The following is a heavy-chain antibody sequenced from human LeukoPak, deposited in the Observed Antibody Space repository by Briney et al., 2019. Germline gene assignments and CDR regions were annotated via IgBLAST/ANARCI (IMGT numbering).Heavy chain of an antibody. CDR3: ARGRPYGMDV. CDR1: GYAFTSYY. Sequence: ASVKVSCKASGYAFTSYYIHWVRQAPGQGLEWMGIINPSGGSTSYAQKFQGRVTMTRDTSISTAYMELSRLRSDDTAVYYCARGRPYGMDVWGQGTTVTVSS. J-gene: IGHJ6*02. V-gene: IGHV1-46*01. CDR2: INPSGGST.